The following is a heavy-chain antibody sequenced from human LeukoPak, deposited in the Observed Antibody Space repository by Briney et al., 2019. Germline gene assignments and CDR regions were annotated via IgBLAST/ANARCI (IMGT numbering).Heavy chain of an antibody. Sequence: GGSLRLSCAASGFTFSSYAMSWVRQAPGRGLEWGSAISGSGGSTYYADSVKGRFTISRDNSKNTLYLQMNSLRAEDTAVYYCATNVAVAGKVDYWGQGTLVTASS. CDR3: ATNVAVAGKVDY. CDR1: GFTFSSYA. CDR2: ISGSGGST. J-gene: IGHJ4*02. D-gene: IGHD6-19*01. V-gene: IGHV3-23*01.